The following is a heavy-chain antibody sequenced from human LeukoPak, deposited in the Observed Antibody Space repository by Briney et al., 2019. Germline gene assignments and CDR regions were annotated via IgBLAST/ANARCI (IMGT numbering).Heavy chain of an antibody. D-gene: IGHD1-26*01. V-gene: IGHV4-39*01. Sequence: SETLSLTCIVSGGSISSSCYYWGWIRQPPGEGLEWIASISYSGSTYYNPSLKSRVTISVDTSKNQFSLKLTSVTAADTALYYCARLLSGSHYYFDYWGQGTLVTVSS. CDR1: GGSISSSCYY. CDR3: ARLLSGSHYYFDY. J-gene: IGHJ4*02. CDR2: ISYSGST.